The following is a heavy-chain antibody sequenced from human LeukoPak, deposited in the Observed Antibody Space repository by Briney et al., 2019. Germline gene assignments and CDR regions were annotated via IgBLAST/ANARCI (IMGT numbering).Heavy chain of an antibody. CDR3: ARDLTEFGYSYGPDY. V-gene: IGHV1-18*01. Sequence: ASVKVSCKASGYTFTSYGISWVRQAPGQGLEWMGWISAYNGNTNYAQKLQGRVTMTTDTSTSTAYMELRSLRSDDTAVYHCARDLTEFGYSYGPDYWGQGTLVTVSS. CDR1: GYTFTSYG. J-gene: IGHJ4*02. CDR2: ISAYNGNT. D-gene: IGHD5-18*01.